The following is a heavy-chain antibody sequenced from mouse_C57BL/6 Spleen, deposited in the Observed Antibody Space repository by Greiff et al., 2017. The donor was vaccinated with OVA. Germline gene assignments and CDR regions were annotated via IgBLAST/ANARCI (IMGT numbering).Heavy chain of an antibody. CDR1: GFTFSSYG. CDR3: ARRKGDYDSFDY. CDR2: ISSGGSYT. V-gene: IGHV5-6*01. Sequence: EVQVVESGGDLVKPGGSLKLSCAASGFTFSSYGMSWVRQTPDKRLEWVATISSGGSYTYYPDSVKGRFTISRDNAKNTLYLQMSSLKSEDTAMYYCARRKGDYDSFDYWGQGTTLTVSS. J-gene: IGHJ2*01. D-gene: IGHD2-4*01.